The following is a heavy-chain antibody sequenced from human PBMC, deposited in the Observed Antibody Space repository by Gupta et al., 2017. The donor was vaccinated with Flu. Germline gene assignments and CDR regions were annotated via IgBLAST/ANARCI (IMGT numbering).Heavy chain of an antibody. CDR3: ASDCSSTNCNP. D-gene: IGHD2-2*01. CDR2: ITGNGGKT. CDR1: GFSFSTYT. Sequence: EVQLMESGGGLVQPEGSLRLSCVASGFSFSTYTMHWVRQAPGKGLEYVLGITGNGGKTYYADSVKGRFTISRDNSKNTLYLQMGSLRAEDTAVYYCASDCSSTNCNPWGQGTLVTVSS. V-gene: IGHV3-64*07. J-gene: IGHJ5*02.